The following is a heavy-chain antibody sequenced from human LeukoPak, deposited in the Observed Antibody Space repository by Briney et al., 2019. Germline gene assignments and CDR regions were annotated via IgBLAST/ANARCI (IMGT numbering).Heavy chain of an antibody. V-gene: IGHV1-69*02. CDR1: GGTFSSYT. D-gene: IGHD3-22*01. CDR3: ARGAVPMIVVVIEFDY. Sequence: SVKVSCKASGGTFSSYTISWVRQAPGQGLEWMGRIIPILGIANYAQKFQGRVTITADKSTSTAYMELSSLRSEDTAVYYCARGAVPMIVVVIEFDYWGQGTLVTVSS. CDR2: IIPILGIA. J-gene: IGHJ4*02.